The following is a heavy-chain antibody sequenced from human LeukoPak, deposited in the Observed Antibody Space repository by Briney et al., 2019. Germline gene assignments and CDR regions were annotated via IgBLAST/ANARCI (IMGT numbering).Heavy chain of an antibody. D-gene: IGHD2-15*01. J-gene: IGHJ6*03. CDR3: ARRLRFYYYCMDV. V-gene: IGHV4-34*01. CDR2: INHSGST. CDR1: GGSFSGYY. Sequence: SETLSLTCAVYGGSFSGYYWSWIRQPPGKGLEWIGEINHSGSTNYNPSLKSRVTISVDTSKSQFSLKLNSVTAADTAVYYCARRLRFYYYCMDVWGKGTTVTISS.